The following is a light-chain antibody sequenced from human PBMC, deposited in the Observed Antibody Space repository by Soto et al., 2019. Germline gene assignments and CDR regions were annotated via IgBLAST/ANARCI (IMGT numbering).Light chain of an antibody. J-gene: IGKJ2*01. CDR1: QSVSSY. Sequence: EIVLTQSPATLSLSPGERATLSCRASQSVSSYLAWYQQKPGQAPRLLIYDASNRATGIPARFSGSGSGTDFTLTISSLEPEDFAVYYCQQPSNWLPTFGQGTKLEIK. CDR2: DAS. CDR3: QQPSNWLPT. V-gene: IGKV3-11*01.